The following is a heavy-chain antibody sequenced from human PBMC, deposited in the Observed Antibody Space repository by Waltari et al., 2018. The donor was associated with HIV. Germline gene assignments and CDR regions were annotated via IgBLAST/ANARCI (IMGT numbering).Heavy chain of an antibody. Sequence: QVQLVESGGGVVQPGRCLRLSCAAAGFIFNNFGLPGVRQAPGKGLEWLAVISFDGSNKYYADSVKGRFTVSRDKSKNTLFLQMNSLRAEDTALYYCAKDSAGATSYYYYVMDVWGQGTTVTVSS. CDR1: GFIFNNFG. D-gene: IGHD3-10*01. J-gene: IGHJ6*02. CDR2: ISFDGSNK. CDR3: AKDSAGATSYYYYVMDV. V-gene: IGHV3-30*18.